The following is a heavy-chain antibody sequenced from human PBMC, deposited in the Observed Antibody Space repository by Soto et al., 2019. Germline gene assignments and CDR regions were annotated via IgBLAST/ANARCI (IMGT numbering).Heavy chain of an antibody. J-gene: IGHJ4*02. CDR2: IIRSSSDI. CDR3: ARVGSDYSHSGVIDY. Sequence: EVQLVASGGGLVKPGGSLRLSCAASGFTFSTHSINWVRQAPGKGLEWVSSIIRSSSDIYYADSVMGRFTISRDNAKNSLSLQMNSLRAEDTAVYYCARVGSDYSHSGVIDYWGQGTLVTVSS. D-gene: IGHD1-26*01. V-gene: IGHV3-21*01. CDR1: GFTFSTHS.